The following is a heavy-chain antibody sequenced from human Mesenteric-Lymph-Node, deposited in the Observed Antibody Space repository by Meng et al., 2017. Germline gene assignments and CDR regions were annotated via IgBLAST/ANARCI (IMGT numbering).Heavy chain of an antibody. Sequence: QGQGQGPGPGLVKPSGTLSLTCAVSGGSISSSNWWSWVRQPPGKGLEWIGEIYHSGSTNYNPSLKSRVTISVDKSKNQFSLKLSSVTAADTAVYYCARGRIVGAIRACFDYWGQGTLVTVSS. CDR2: IYHSGST. D-gene: IGHD1-26*01. CDR3: ARGRIVGAIRACFDY. V-gene: IGHV4-4*02. J-gene: IGHJ4*02. CDR1: GGSISSSNW.